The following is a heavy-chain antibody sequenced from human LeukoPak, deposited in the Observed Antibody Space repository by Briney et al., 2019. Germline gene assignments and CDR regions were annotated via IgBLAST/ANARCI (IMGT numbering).Heavy chain of an antibody. D-gene: IGHD3-10*01. CDR1: GGSISSGSYY. Sequence: TLSLTCTVSGGSISSGSYYWSWIRQPAGKGLEWLGRIHTSGSTNYNPSLKSRVTISVNTSKNQFSLKLSSVTAADTAVYYCARSWFGELYDYWGQGTLVTVSS. J-gene: IGHJ4*02. CDR3: ARSWFGELYDY. V-gene: IGHV4-61*02. CDR2: IHTSGST.